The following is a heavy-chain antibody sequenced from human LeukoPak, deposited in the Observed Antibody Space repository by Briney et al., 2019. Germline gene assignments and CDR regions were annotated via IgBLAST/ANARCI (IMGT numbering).Heavy chain of an antibody. CDR3: ARAQYHYSSWFDRGYPFDI. Sequence: ASVKVSCKASGYTFTGYYMHWVRQAPGQGLEWMGWINPNSGGTNYAQKFQGRVTMTRDTSISTAYMELSRLRSDDTAVYYCARAQYHYSSWFDRGYPFDIWGQGTMVTVSS. CDR1: GYTFTGYY. J-gene: IGHJ3*02. D-gene: IGHD6-13*01. CDR2: INPNSGGT. V-gene: IGHV1-2*02.